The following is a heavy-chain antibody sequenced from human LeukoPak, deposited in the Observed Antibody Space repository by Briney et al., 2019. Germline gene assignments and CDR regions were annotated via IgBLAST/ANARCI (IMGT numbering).Heavy chain of an antibody. CDR2: INSDGSST. CDR3: AREGPSSTSYGY. Sequence: GGSLRLSCAASGFTFSSYWMPWVRQAPGKGLVWVARINSDGSSTSYADSVKGRFTISRDNAKNTLYLQMNGLRAEDTAVYYCAREGPSSTSYGYWGQGTLVTVSS. D-gene: IGHD2-2*01. V-gene: IGHV3-74*01. CDR1: GFTFSSYW. J-gene: IGHJ4*02.